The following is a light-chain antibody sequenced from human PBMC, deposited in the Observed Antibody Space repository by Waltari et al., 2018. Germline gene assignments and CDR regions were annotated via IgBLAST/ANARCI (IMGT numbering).Light chain of an antibody. CDR2: GAS. CDR1: ASVGSA. CDR3: QQYNYWRT. J-gene: IGKJ1*01. Sequence: DIVMTQSPDALAVSPGDSATLPCRASASVGSALAWYQQSPGQPPRLLIYGASTRATGIPARFSGSGSGTEFTLTISSLQSEDFAVYYCQQYNYWRTFGQGTKVEIK. V-gene: IGKV3-15*01.